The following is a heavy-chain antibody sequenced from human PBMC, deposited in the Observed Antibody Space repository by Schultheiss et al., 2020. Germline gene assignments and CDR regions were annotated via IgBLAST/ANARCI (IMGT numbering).Heavy chain of an antibody. CDR1: GFTFSSYA. CDR2: VNWNGDSP. D-gene: IGHD6-13*01. J-gene: IGHJ3*02. Sequence: ESLKISCAAAGFTFSSYAMSWVRQAPGKGLEWVSGVNWNGDSPGYADSVKGRFTISRDNAKNSLYLQMNSLRAEDTAVYYCAREIAGDAFDIWGQGTMVTFSS. V-gene: IGHV3-20*04. CDR3: AREIAGDAFDI.